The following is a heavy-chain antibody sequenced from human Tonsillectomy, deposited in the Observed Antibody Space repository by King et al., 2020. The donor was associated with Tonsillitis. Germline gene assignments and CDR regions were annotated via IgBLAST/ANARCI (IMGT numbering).Heavy chain of an antibody. CDR3: VGSGWWGV. J-gene: IGHJ4*02. V-gene: IGHV3-64D*06. Sequence: QLVQSGGGLVQPGGSLRLSCSASGFTFSNYAMHWVRQAPGKGLDYVSAISSNGGSTYYADSVKGRFTISRDNSKNTLYLQMSSLRAEDTAVYYCVGSGWWGVGGQGTLVTVSS. CDR2: ISSNGGST. D-gene: IGHD6-19*01. CDR1: GFTFSNYA.